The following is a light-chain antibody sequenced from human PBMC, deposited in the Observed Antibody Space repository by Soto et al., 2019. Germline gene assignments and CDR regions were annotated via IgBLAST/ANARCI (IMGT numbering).Light chain of an antibody. J-gene: IGKJ4*01. CDR3: QQYGNSPLA. CDR1: RSITSSY. Sequence: EIVLTQSPGTLSLSPGERATLFCRASRSITSSYLAWYQQKPGQAPRLLIYGASSRTTGIPDRFSGSGSGTDFALTIISLESEDFAVYYCQQYGNSPLAFGGGTKVDVK. CDR2: GAS. V-gene: IGKV3-20*01.